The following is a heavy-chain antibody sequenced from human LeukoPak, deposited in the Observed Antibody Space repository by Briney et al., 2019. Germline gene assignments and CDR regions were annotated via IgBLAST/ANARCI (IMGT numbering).Heavy chain of an antibody. D-gene: IGHD3-22*01. CDR1: GGSISSYY. CDR3: ARGAKITMIVVVSNDAFDI. J-gene: IGHJ3*02. CDR2: IYTSGST. V-gene: IGHV4-4*07. Sequence: SETLSLTCTVSGGSISSYYWSWIRQPAGKGLEWIGRIYTSGSTNYNPSLKGRVTMSVDTSKNQFSLKLSSVTAADTAVYYCARGAKITMIVVVSNDAFDIWGQGTMVTVSS.